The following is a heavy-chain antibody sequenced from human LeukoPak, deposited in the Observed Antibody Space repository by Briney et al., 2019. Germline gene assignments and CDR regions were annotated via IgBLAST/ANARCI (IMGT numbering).Heavy chain of an antibody. CDR3: ARDYYYDSSGYYGQH. Sequence: SVKVSCKASGGTFSRLAISWVRQAPGQGLEWMGRSIPIFGTANYAQKFQGRVTITADKSTSTAYMELSSLRSEDTAVYYCARDYYYDSSGYYGQHWGQGTLVTVSS. D-gene: IGHD3-22*01. CDR1: GGTFSRLA. V-gene: IGHV1-69*06. CDR2: SIPIFGTA. J-gene: IGHJ1*01.